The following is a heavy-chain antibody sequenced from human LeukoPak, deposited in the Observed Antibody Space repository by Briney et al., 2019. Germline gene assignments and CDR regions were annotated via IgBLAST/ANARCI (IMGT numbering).Heavy chain of an antibody. Sequence: PGGSLRLSCAASGLTFSSYSMTWVRQAPGKGLEWVSSISSSSSYIYYADSVKGRFTISRDNAKNSLYLQMNSLRAEDTAVYYCARDTYGDYSADYWGQGTLVTVSS. CDR2: ISSSSSYI. D-gene: IGHD4-17*01. V-gene: IGHV3-21*01. J-gene: IGHJ4*02. CDR3: ARDTYGDYSADY. CDR1: GLTFSSYS.